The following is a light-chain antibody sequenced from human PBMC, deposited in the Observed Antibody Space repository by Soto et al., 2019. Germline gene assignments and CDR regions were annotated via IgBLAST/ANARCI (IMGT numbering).Light chain of an antibody. Sequence: DIVMTQSPDSLAVSLGERATINCKSSQSVLYSSNNKNYLAWYQQKPGQPPKLLIYCAATRESGVPNRFSGSGYRTNFTLTISSLQADDVAVYYCHQYYSTPCTFGPGTKVDIK. CDR1: QSVLYSSNNKNY. V-gene: IGKV4-1*01. CDR3: HQYYSTPCT. CDR2: CAA. J-gene: IGKJ3*01.